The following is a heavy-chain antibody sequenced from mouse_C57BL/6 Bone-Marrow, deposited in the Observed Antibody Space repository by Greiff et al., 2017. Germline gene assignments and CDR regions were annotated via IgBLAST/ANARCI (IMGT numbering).Heavy chain of an antibody. V-gene: IGHV3-6*01. CDR1: GYSITSGYY. J-gene: IGHJ2*01. Sequence: VQLQESGPGLVKPSQSLSLTCSVTGYSITSGYYWNWIRQFPGNKLEWMGYISYDGSNNYNPSLKNRISITRDTSKNQFFLKLNSVTTEDTATYYCARAYYDYDVDYFDYWGQGTTLTVSS. CDR2: ISYDGSN. D-gene: IGHD2-4*01. CDR3: ARAYYDYDVDYFDY.